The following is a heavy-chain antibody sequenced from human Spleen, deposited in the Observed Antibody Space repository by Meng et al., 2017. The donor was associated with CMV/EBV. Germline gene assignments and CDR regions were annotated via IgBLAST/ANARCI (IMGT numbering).Heavy chain of an antibody. V-gene: IGHV3-23*03. CDR1: GFTFSSYV. J-gene: IGHJ5*02. Sequence: GESLKISCAASGFTFSSYVMSWVRQAPGKGLEWVSVIYSGGTSTHYADSVKGRFTISRDNSKNTLYLQMNSLRAEDTAVYYCATGGVVVPTARDRFDPWGQGTLVTVSS. D-gene: IGHD2-2*01. CDR2: IYSGGTST. CDR3: ATGGVVVPTARDRFDP.